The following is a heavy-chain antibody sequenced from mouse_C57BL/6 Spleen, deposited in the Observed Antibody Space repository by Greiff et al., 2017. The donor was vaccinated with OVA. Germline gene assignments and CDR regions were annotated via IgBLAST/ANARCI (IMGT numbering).Heavy chain of an antibody. J-gene: IGHJ4*01. CDR3: ARGDQSCAMDY. V-gene: IGHV1-64*01. Sequence: QVQLQQPGAELVKPGASVKLSCKASGYTFTSYWMHWVKQRPGQGLEWIGMIHPNSGSTNYNEKFKSKATLTVDKSSSTAYMQLSSLTYEDSAVYYSARGDQSCAMDYWGQGTTVTVSS. CDR2: IHPNSGST. D-gene: IGHD3-3*01. CDR1: GYTFTSYW.